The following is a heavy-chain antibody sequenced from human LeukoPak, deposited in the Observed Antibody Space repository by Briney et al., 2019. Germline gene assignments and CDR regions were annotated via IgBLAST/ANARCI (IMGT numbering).Heavy chain of an antibody. J-gene: IGHJ4*02. Sequence: GGSLRLSCAASGFTFSSYGMYWVRQAPGKGLEWVAVISYDGSNKYYADSVKGRFTISRDNSKNTLYLQMNNLRAEDTAVYYCAKILPDTVTADYWGQGTLVTVSS. CDR2: ISYDGSNK. D-gene: IGHD4-11*01. CDR3: AKILPDTVTADY. CDR1: GFTFSSYG. V-gene: IGHV3-30*18.